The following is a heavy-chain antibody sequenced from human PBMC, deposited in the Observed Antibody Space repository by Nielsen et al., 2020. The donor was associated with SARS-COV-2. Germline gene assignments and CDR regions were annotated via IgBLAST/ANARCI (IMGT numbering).Heavy chain of an antibody. CDR2: IYYSGGT. V-gene: IGHV4-30-4*01. Sequence: SETLSLTCTVSGGSISSGDYYWNWVRQPPGKGLEWIAHIYYSGGTYYNPSLKSRVTISEDTSKNQFSLNLSSVTAADTAVYYCARTTVTTAFDYWGQGTLVTVSS. D-gene: IGHD4-17*01. CDR1: GGSISSGDYY. CDR3: ARTTVTTAFDY. J-gene: IGHJ4*02.